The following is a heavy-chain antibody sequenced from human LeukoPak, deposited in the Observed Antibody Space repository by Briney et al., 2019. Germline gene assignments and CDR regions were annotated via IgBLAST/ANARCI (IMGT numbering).Heavy chain of an antibody. CDR1: GYTFTGYY. V-gene: IGHV1-2*02. CDR2: INPNNGGT. Sequence: ASVKVSCKASGYTFTGYYMHWVRQAPGQGLEWMAWINPNNGGTNYAQKFQGRVTISKDTAISTAYMELNRLTSDDTAIYYCARGVSGWPSWGQGTLVTVSS. D-gene: IGHD6-19*01. CDR3: ARGVSGWPS. J-gene: IGHJ4*02.